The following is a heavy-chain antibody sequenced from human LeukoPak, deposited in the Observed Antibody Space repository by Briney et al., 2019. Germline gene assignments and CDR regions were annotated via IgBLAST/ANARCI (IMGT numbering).Heavy chain of an antibody. Sequence: PSETLSLTCGVHGESFRGYYWSWIRQPRGRGLEWIGEVNHSGSTNYNPSLKSRLTISVDTSKNQSSLKLSSVTAADTAVYYCARVPGSGSSGYPRGWFDPWVQGTLVTVSS. CDR1: GESFRGYY. D-gene: IGHD3-22*01. J-gene: IGHJ5*02. V-gene: IGHV4-34*01. CDR2: VNHSGST. CDR3: ARVPGSGSSGYPRGWFDP.